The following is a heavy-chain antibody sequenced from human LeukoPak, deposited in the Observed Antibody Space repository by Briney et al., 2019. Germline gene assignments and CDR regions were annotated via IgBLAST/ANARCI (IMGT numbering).Heavy chain of an antibody. CDR2: IKSKSDCGTT. Sequence: KPGGSLRLSCAASGFIFTDAWMSWVRQIPGKGLEWVGRIKSKSDCGTTDYGVPVKGRFTISRDDSTNTLYLQMNSLKTEDTAIXXXXXXXXYSSRWYNWWGQGTLVTVSS. CDR3: XXXXXYSSRWYNW. V-gene: IGHV3-15*01. D-gene: IGHD6-13*01. CDR1: GFIFTDAW. J-gene: IGHJ4*02.